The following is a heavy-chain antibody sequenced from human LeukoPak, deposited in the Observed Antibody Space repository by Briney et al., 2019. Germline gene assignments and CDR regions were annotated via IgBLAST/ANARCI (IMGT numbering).Heavy chain of an antibody. CDR1: GGTFSSYA. Sequence: ASVKVSCKASGGTFSSYAISWVRQPPGQGLEWMGGIIPIFGTANYAQKFQGRVTITADESTSTAYMELSSLRSEDTAVYYCARKNEMSSYYYYYGMDVWGQGTTVTVSS. D-gene: IGHD1-1*01. CDR2: IIPIFGTA. CDR3: ARKNEMSSYYYYYGMDV. V-gene: IGHV1-69*13. J-gene: IGHJ6*02.